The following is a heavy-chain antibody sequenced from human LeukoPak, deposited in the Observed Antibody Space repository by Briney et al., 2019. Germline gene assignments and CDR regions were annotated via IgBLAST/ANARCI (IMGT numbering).Heavy chain of an antibody. Sequence: QPGGSLRLSCAASGFTFRSDWMNWVRQAPGKGLVWVSRISPDGSHTTYADSVKGRFTVSRDNAKNTLHLQMTSLRDEDPAGYFCARIQGITPNPMEEGFDIWGQGTMVTVSS. CDR3: ARIQGITPNPMEEGFDI. CDR1: GFTFRSDW. CDR2: ISPDGSHT. V-gene: IGHV3-74*01. D-gene: IGHD3-10*01. J-gene: IGHJ3*02.